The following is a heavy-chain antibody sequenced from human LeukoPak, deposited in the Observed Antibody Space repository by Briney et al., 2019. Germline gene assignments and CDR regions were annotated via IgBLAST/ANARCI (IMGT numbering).Heavy chain of an antibody. J-gene: IGHJ4*02. CDR1: GFTFSSYG. CDR2: ISISGGTT. V-gene: IGHV3-23*01. Sequence: PGGTLRLSCAASGFTFSSYGMIWVRQAPGKGLEWLSSISISGGTTFYADSVKGRFTISRDNSKNTLYLQMNSLRAEDTAVYYCARYTAMVTVSFDYWGQGTLVTVSS. D-gene: IGHD5-18*01. CDR3: ARYTAMVTVSFDY.